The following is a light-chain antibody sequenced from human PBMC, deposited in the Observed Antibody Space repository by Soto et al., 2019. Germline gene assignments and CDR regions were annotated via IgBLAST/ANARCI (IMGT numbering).Light chain of an antibody. CDR3: QQRSNWLIS. V-gene: IGKV3-11*01. Sequence: EIVMTQSPGTLSLSPGERATLSCRASQSVSSRLAWYQQKPGQAPRLLISGASSRATGIPDRFSGRGSGTDFTLTISDVEPEDFAVYYCQQRSNWLISFGPGTKVDIK. CDR2: GAS. J-gene: IGKJ3*01. CDR1: QSVSSR.